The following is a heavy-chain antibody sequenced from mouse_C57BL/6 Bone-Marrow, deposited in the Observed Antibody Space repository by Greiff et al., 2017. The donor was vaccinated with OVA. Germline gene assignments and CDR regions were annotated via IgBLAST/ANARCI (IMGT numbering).Heavy chain of an antibody. J-gene: IGHJ2*01. CDR1: GYTFTDYE. CDR2: IDPETGGT. V-gene: IGHV1-15*01. CDR3: TRWGRKFFDY. Sequence: QVHVKQSGAELVRPGASVTLSCKASGYTFTDYEMHWVKQTPVHGLEWIGAIDPETGGTAYNQKFKGKAILTADKSSSTAYMELRSLTSEDSAVYYCTRWGRKFFDYWGQGTTLTVSS.